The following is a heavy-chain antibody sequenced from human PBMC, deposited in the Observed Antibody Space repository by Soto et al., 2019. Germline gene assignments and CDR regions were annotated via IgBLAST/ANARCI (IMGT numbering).Heavy chain of an antibody. CDR3: ARDRLYYYDSSGYRHNWFDP. CDR2: IYTSGST. V-gene: IGHV4-4*07. CDR1: GGSISSYY. J-gene: IGHJ5*02. Sequence: SETLSLTCTVSGGSISSYYWSWIRQPAGKGLEWIGRIYTSGSTNYNPSLKSRVTMSVDTSKNQFSLKLSSVTAADTAVYYCARDRLYYYDSSGYRHNWFDPWGQGTLVTVSS. D-gene: IGHD3-22*01.